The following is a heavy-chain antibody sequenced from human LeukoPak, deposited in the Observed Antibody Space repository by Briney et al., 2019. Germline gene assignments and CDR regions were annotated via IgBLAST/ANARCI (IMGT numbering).Heavy chain of an antibody. V-gene: IGHV3-21*01. CDR3: ARDLPEGYNYFDY. CDR2: ISSSSSYI. D-gene: IGHD5-24*01. Sequence: GGSLRLSCAASGFTFSSYSMNWVRQAPGKGLEWVSSISSSSSYIYYADSVKGRFTISRDNAKNSLYLQMNSLRAEDTAVYYCARDLPEGYNYFDYWGQGTLVTVSS. J-gene: IGHJ4*02. CDR1: GFTFSSYS.